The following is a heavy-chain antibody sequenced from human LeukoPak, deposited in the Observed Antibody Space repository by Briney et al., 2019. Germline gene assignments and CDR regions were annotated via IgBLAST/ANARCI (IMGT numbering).Heavy chain of an antibody. Sequence: SETLSLTCTVSGGSISSSSYYWGWIRQPPGKGLEWIGSIYYSGSTYYNPSLKSRVTISVDTSKNQFSLKLSSVTAADTAVYYCVRLARSGYYGVKDYWGQGTLVTVSS. D-gene: IGHD3-22*01. J-gene: IGHJ4*02. V-gene: IGHV4-39*01. CDR2: IYYSGST. CDR1: GGSISSSSYY. CDR3: VRLARSGYYGVKDY.